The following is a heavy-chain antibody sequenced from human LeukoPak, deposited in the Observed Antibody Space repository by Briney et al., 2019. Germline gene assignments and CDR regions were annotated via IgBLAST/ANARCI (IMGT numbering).Heavy chain of an antibody. V-gene: IGHV4-59*01. D-gene: IGHD6-19*01. CDR1: GGSIRSYY. CDR3: ARAVADSFDY. J-gene: IGHJ4*02. CDR2: IYYSGST. Sequence: SETLSLTCTVSGGSIRSYYWNWIRQPPGKGLEWIGYIYYSGSTNYNPSLKSRVTVSLDTSRNQFSLRLSSVTAADTAVYYCARAVADSFDYWGQGTLVTVSS.